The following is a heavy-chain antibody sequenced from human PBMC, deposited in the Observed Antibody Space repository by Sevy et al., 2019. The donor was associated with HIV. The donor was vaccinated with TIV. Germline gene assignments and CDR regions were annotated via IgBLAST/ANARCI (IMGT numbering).Heavy chain of an antibody. V-gene: IGHV3-30-3*01. Sequence: GGSLRLSCAASGFTFSSYAMHWVRQAPGKGLEWVAVISYDGSNKYYADSVKGRFTISRDNSKNTLCLQMNSLRAEDTAVYYCARSSSGGSSSPRGSPVKNWGQGTLVTVSS. CDR2: ISYDGSNK. CDR3: ARSSSGGSSSPRGSPVKN. CDR1: GFTFSSYA. D-gene: IGHD6-13*01. J-gene: IGHJ4*02.